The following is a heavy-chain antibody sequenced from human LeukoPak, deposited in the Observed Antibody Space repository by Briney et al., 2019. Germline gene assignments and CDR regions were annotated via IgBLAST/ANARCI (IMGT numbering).Heavy chain of an antibody. V-gene: IGHV1-2*06. CDR2: INPNSGGT. CDR3: ACVDPRRTWFDP. J-gene: IGHJ5*02. CDR1: GYTFTGYY. Sequence: ASVKVSCKASGYTFTGYYMHWVRQAPGQGLEWMGRINPNSGGTNYAQKFQGRVTMTRDTSIRTAYMEVSRLRSDDTAVYYCACVDPRRTWFDPWGQGTLVTVSS. D-gene: IGHD3-9*01.